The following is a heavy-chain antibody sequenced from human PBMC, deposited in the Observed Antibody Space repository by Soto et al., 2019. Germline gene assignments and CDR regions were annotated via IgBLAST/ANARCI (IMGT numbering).Heavy chain of an antibody. J-gene: IGHJ6*02. Sequence: GGSLRLSCAASGLTFDDDTMTRARQGLGKGMERVSLISWDGGSTYYAESVEGRLTISRDNIKDSLYLQMNSLRTEDAALYYCSNDMDYSLAYYYYDMDVWGQGTTVTVSS. CDR1: GLTFDDDT. CDR2: ISWDGGST. D-gene: IGHD2-15*01. V-gene: IGHV3-43*01. CDR3: SNDMDYSLAYYYYDMDV.